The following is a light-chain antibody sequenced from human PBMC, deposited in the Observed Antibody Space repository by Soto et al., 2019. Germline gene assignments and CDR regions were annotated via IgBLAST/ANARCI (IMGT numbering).Light chain of an antibody. CDR1: QGISSY. Sequence: DIHPRQSPSSLSASVEAGVTITCRASQGISSYLAWYQQKPGKAPKLLIYAASTLQSGVPARFSGSGSGTDLTLTISSLEPEDFAVYYCQQRSNCLVGHGTRLAIK. CDR3: QQRSNCL. V-gene: IGKV1-9*01. CDR2: AAS. J-gene: IGKJ5*01.